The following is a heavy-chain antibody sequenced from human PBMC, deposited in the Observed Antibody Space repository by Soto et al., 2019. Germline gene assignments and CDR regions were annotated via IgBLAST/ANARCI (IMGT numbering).Heavy chain of an antibody. CDR2: IYTSGST. J-gene: IGHJ5*02. CDR1: GGSISSYY. V-gene: IGHV4-4*07. D-gene: IGHD3-3*01. CDR3: ARDRFLEWSHNWFDP. Sequence: SETLSLTCTVSGGSISSYYWSWIRRPAGKGLEWIGRIYTSGSTNYNPSLKSRVTMSVDTSKNQFSLKLSSVTAADTAVYYCARDRFLEWSHNWFDPWGQGTLVTVSS.